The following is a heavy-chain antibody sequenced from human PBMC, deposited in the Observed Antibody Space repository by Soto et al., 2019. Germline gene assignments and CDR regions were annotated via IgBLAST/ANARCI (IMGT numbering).Heavy chain of an antibody. V-gene: IGHV4-59*01. J-gene: IGHJ6*02. CDR1: GGSISSYY. D-gene: IGHD3-10*01. CDR3: ARDGEYGMHV. Sequence: LSLTCTVSGGSISSYYWSWIRQPPGKGLEWIGYIYYSGSTNYNPSLKSRVTISVDTSKNQFSLKLSSVTAADTAVYYCARDGEYGMHVWGQGTTVTVSS. CDR2: IYYSGST.